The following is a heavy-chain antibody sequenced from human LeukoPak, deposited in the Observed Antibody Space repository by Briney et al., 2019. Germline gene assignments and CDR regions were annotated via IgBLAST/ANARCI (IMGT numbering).Heavy chain of an antibody. CDR3: ATGPPAYYGSGSYLYY. Sequence: GGSLRLSCAASGFTFSSYSMNWVRQAPGKGLEWVSSISSSSSYIYYADSVKGRFTISRDNARNSVYLQMDSLRAEDTAAYYSATGPPAYYGSGSYLYYWGQGTLVTVSS. V-gene: IGHV3-21*01. J-gene: IGHJ4*02. D-gene: IGHD3-10*01. CDR1: GFTFSSYS. CDR2: ISSSSSYI.